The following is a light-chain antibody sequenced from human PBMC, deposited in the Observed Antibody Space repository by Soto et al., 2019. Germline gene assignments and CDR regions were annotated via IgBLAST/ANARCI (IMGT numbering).Light chain of an antibody. CDR1: QSVSNY. J-gene: IGKJ1*01. CDR2: GAS. Sequence: EIVMTQSPATLSVSPGERATLSCGASQSVSNYLAWYQQKPGQAPRLLIYGASTRATGIPDRFSGSGPGTDFTLTISRLEPEDSAVYYCQQYGSSPTWTFGQGTKVDIK. CDR3: QQYGSSPTWT. V-gene: IGKV3-20*01.